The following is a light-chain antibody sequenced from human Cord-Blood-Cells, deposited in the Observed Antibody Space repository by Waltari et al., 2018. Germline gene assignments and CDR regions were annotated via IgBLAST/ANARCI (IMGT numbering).Light chain of an antibody. CDR3: CSYAGSSTWV. J-gene: IGLJ3*02. V-gene: IGLV2-23*01. CDR2: EGS. CDR1: RRAVWSYYL. Sequence: ALAPPSSVSWSPGPSIPLPCTGTRRAVWSYYLVPWYQQPPGKAPKPMIYEGSKRPSGVSTRFSGSKSGNTASLTISGLQAEDEADYYCCSYAGSSTWVFGGGTKLTVL.